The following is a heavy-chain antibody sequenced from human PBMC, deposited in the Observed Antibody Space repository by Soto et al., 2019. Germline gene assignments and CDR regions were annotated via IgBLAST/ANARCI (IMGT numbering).Heavy chain of an antibody. CDR3: ARGLKGYYYDSSGYYSFDY. Sequence: SETLSLTCAISGDSVSSNSAAWNWIRQSPSRGLEWLGRTYYRSKWYNDYAVSVKSRITINPDTSKNQFSLQLNSVTPEDTAVYYCARGLKGYYYDSSGYYSFDYWGQGTLVTVSS. CDR1: GDSVSSNSAA. D-gene: IGHD3-22*01. J-gene: IGHJ4*02. CDR2: TYYRSKWYN. V-gene: IGHV6-1*01.